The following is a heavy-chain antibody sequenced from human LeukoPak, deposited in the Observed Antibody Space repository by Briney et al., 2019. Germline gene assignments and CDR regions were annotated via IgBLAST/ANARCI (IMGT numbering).Heavy chain of an antibody. CDR2: ISTSSSAI. CDR1: GFTFSSYS. D-gene: IGHD3-9*01. V-gene: IGHV3-48*04. CDR3: ARDSILTGYYDAFDI. J-gene: IGHJ3*02. Sequence: GGSLRLSCAASGFTFSSYSMNWVRQAPGKGLEWISYISTSSSAIYFADSVKGRFTISRDDAKNSLYLQMNSLRAEDTAVYYCARDSILTGYYDAFDIWGQGTMVTVSS.